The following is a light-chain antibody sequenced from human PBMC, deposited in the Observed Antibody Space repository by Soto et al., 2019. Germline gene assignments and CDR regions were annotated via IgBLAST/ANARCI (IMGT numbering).Light chain of an antibody. V-gene: IGKV3-11*01. CDR3: QQCCNWLT. CDR2: DAS. J-gene: IGKJ4*01. Sequence: EIVLTQSPATLSLSPGERATLSCRASQSVSSYLAWYQQKPGQAPRLLIYDASNRATGIPARFSGSGSATDLTRTNSTLEREDFGVYYCQQCCNWLTFGGGTKVEIK. CDR1: QSVSSY.